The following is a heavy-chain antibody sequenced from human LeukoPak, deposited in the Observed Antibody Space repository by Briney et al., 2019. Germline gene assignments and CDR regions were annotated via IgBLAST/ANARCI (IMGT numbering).Heavy chain of an antibody. CDR1: GFTFSSYA. CDR2: ISGSGGST. J-gene: IGHJ4*02. CDR3: AKGYYDFWSGYHMTDY. V-gene: IGHV3-23*01. D-gene: IGHD3-3*01. Sequence: GGSLRLSCAASGFTFSSYAMHWVRQAPGKGLEWVSAISGSGGSTYYADSVKGRFTISRDNSKNTLYLQMNSLRAEDTAVYYCAKGYYDFWSGYHMTDYWGQGTLVTVSS.